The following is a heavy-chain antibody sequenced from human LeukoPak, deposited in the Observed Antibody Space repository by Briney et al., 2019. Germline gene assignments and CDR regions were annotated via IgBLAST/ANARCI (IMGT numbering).Heavy chain of an antibody. CDR3: ARDSHLGYDFWSGHYFDY. V-gene: IGHV4-31*03. D-gene: IGHD3-3*01. J-gene: IGHJ4*02. CDR2: IYYSGST. CDR1: GGSISSGGYY. Sequence: SETLSLTCTVSGGSISSGGYYWSWIRQHPGKGLEWIGYIYYSGSTYYNPSLKSRVTISVDTSKNQFSLKLSSVTAADTAVYYSARDSHLGYDFWSGHYFDYWGQGTLVTVSS.